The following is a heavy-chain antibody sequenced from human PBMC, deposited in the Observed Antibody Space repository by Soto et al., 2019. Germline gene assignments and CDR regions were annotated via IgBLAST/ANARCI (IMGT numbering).Heavy chain of an antibody. J-gene: IGHJ4*02. CDR2: ISDYGRV. CDR3: GPGGVEPFDK. CDR1: GFTLRNYW. Sequence: GGAVRVSCSASGFTLRNYWMHWVRQAPGKGLVWVSRISDYGRVNYADSVGGRFTISRDDAKSEVYFQMSSLRLEDTAVYYWGPGGVEPFDKWGQRRRVTVSS. D-gene: IGHD3-3*01. V-gene: IGHV3-74*01.